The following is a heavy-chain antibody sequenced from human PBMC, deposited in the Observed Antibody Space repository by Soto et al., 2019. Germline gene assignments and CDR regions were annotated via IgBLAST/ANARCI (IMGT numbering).Heavy chain of an antibody. CDR1: GGSVSSGSYY. D-gene: IGHD3-22*01. CDR3: ARDNYYYDSSGSYFDY. CDR2: IYYSGST. V-gene: IGHV4-61*01. J-gene: IGHJ4*02. Sequence: SETLSLTCTVSGGSVSSGSYYWSWIRQPPGKGLEWIGYIYYSGSTNYNPSLKSRVTISVDTSKNQFSLKLSSVTAADTAVYYCARDNYYYDSSGSYFDYWGQGTLVTVSS.